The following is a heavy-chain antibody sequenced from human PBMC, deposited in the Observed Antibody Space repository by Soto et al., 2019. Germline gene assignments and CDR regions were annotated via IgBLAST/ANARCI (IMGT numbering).Heavy chain of an antibody. CDR1: GFSFNSFN. CDR3: VRPLPSGRNYGMDV. CDR2: ISVSGDNI. D-gene: IGHD3-10*01. J-gene: IGHJ6*02. Sequence: PGGSLRLSCLASGFSFNSFNMNWIRRAPGRGLEWVASISVSGDNIYYGESVQGRFTISRDTSKNTLSLQMDSLRAEDTAVYYCVRPLPSGRNYGMDVWGQGTTVTVSS. V-gene: IGHV3-21*04.